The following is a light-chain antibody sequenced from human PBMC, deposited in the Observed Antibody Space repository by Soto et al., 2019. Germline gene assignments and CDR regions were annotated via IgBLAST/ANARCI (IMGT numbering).Light chain of an antibody. CDR2: LNSDGSH. Sequence: QSVLTQSPSASASLGASVKLTCTLSSGHSSYAIAWHQQQPEKGPRYLMKLNSDGSHSKGDGIPDRFSGSSSGAERYPTISSLQSEDEADYYCQTWGSGIPVVFGGGTKLTVL. CDR3: QTWGSGIPVV. V-gene: IGLV4-69*01. J-gene: IGLJ2*01. CDR1: SGHSSYA.